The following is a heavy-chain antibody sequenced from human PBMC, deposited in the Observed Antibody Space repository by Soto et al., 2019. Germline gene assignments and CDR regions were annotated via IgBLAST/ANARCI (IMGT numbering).Heavy chain of an antibody. D-gene: IGHD4-17*01. CDR1: GFTFSSYG. CDR3: AKDYWGDYVLPLFQH. Sequence: AGGSLRLSCAASGFTFSSYGMHWVRQAPGKGLEWVAVISYDGSNKYYADSVKGRFTISRDNSKNTLYLQMNSLRAEDTAVYYCAKDYWGDYVLPLFQHWGQGTLVTVYS. J-gene: IGHJ1*01. V-gene: IGHV3-30*18. CDR2: ISYDGSNK.